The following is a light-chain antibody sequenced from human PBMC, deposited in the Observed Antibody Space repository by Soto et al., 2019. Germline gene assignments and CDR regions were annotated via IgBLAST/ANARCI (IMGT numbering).Light chain of an antibody. V-gene: IGKV4-1*01. Sequence: DIVMTQSPDSLAVSLGERATINCKSSQSVLYSSNNKNYLAWYQQKPRRPPKVVIYWASTRESGVPDRFSGSGSGTDFTLTISSLQAEDVAVYYCQQYYSSPWTFGQGTKVEIK. CDR2: WAS. CDR3: QQYYSSPWT. J-gene: IGKJ1*01. CDR1: QSVLYSSNNKNY.